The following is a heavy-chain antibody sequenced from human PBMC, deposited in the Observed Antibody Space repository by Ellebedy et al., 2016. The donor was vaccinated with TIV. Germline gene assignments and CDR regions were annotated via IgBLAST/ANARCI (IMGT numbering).Heavy chain of an antibody. J-gene: IGHJ5*02. Sequence: MPSETLSLTCTVSGGSISSYYWSWIRQRPGKGLEWIGYLYYSGRTNYNPPLKSRVTISVDTSKNQFSLKLSSVTAADTAVYYWARVPQLYNWFDPWGQGTLVTVSS. CDR3: ARVPQLYNWFDP. CDR1: GGSISSYY. V-gene: IGHV4-59*01. CDR2: LYYSGRT.